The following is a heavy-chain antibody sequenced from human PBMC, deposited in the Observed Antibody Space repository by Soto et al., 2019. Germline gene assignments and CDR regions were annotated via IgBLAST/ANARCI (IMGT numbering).Heavy chain of an antibody. J-gene: IGHJ6*02. V-gene: IGHV3-7*01. Sequence: LRLSCAASGFTFSSYWMSWVRQAPGKGLEWVANIKQDGSEKYYVDSVKGRFTISRGNAKNSLYLQMNSLRAEDTAVYYCARGHGGYSGYDYYYGMDVWGQGTTVTVSS. CDR1: GFTFSSYW. CDR2: IKQDGSEK. D-gene: IGHD1-26*01. CDR3: ARGHGGYSGYDYYYGMDV.